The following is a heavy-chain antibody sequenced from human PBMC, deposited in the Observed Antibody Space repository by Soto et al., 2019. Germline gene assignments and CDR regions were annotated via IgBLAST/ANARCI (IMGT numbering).Heavy chain of an antibody. Sequence: PGGSLRLSCAASGFTFSSYGMHWVRQAPGKGLEWVSVISDSGGNKYYADSVKGRFTISRDDSKSTLYLQMNSLRAEDTGVYYCAKGGGWLYYFDYWGQGTQVTVSS. CDR3: AKGGGWLYYFDY. J-gene: IGHJ4*02. CDR1: GFTFSSYG. CDR2: ISDSGGNK. V-gene: IGHV3-23*01. D-gene: IGHD6-19*01.